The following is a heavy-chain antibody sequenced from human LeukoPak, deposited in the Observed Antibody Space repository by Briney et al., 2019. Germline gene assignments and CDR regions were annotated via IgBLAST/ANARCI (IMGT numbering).Heavy chain of an antibody. CDR2: IIPIFGTA. CDR1: GGTFSSYA. CDR3: ARDWNYGDYSRAFDI. J-gene: IGHJ3*02. V-gene: IGHV1-69*05. Sequence: SVKVSCKASGGTFSSYAISWVRQAPGQGLEWMGGIIPIFGTANYAQKFQGRVTITTDESTSTAYMELSSLRSEDTAVYYCARDWNYGDYSRAFDIWGQGTMVTVSS. D-gene: IGHD4-17*01.